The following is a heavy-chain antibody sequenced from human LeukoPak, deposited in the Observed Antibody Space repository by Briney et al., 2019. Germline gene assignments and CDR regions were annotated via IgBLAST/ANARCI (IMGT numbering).Heavy chain of an antibody. CDR2: IYYSGST. CDR3: ARGQTTVTTMWFDP. Sequence: SETLSLTCTVSGGSISSGGYYWSWIRQHPGKGLEWIGYIYYSGSTYYNPSLKGRVTISVDTSKNQFSLKLSSVTAADTAVYYCARGQTTVTTMWFDPWGQGTLVTVSS. D-gene: IGHD4-17*01. V-gene: IGHV4-31*03. CDR1: GGSISSGGYY. J-gene: IGHJ5*02.